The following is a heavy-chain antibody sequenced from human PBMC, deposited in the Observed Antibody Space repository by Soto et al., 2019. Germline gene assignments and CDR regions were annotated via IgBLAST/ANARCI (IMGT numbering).Heavy chain of an antibody. V-gene: IGHV3-9*01. CDR1: GFSFDEYA. CDR2: VSWNSGTV. J-gene: IGHJ6*03. D-gene: IGHD2-2*01. CDR3: AKGFCSSAKCYTYSYMDV. Sequence: EVQLVESGGTLVQPGTSLRLSCAASGFSFDEYAMHWVRQVPGKGLEWVSGVSWNSGTVGYGDSVKGRFTISRDNDKNSLYLQMNSLRAEDTAMYYCAKGFCSSAKCYTYSYMDVWGKGTAVTVSS.